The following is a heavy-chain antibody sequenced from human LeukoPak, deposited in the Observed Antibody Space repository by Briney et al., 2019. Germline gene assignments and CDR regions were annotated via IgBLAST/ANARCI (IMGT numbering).Heavy chain of an antibody. CDR2: ISSNGGNA. CDR3: ARVGEATAFDY. CDR1: GFIFRDYS. D-gene: IGHD5-12*01. V-gene: IGHV3-64*01. Sequence: GGSLRLSCAASGFIFRDYSMHWVRQAPGKGLEYVSAISSNGGNAYHANSVKDRFTISRDNSKNMLYLQMGRLRAEDTAVYYCARVGEATAFDYWGQGTLVTVSS. J-gene: IGHJ4*02.